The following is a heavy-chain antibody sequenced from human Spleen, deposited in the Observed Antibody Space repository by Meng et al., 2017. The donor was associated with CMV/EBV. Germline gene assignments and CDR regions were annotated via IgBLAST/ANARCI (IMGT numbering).Heavy chain of an antibody. CDR1: GGSFSGYY. Sequence: GSLRLSCDVYGGSFSGYYWSWIRQPPGKGLEWIGEINHSGSTNYNPSLKSRVTISVDTSKNQFSLKLSSVTAADTAVYYCARLTGTTSGDYYYYYGMDVWGQGTTVTVSS. CDR2: INHSGST. D-gene: IGHD1-7*01. J-gene: IGHJ6*02. CDR3: ARLTGTTSGDYYYYYGMDV. V-gene: IGHV4-34*01.